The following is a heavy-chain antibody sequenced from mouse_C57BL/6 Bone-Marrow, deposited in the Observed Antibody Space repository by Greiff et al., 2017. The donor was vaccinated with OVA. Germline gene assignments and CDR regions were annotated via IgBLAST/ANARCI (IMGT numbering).Heavy chain of an antibody. Sequence: QVQLQQPGAELVKPGASVKMSCKASGYTFTSYWITWVKQRPGQGLEWIGDIYPGSGSTNYNEKFKSKATLTVDTSSSTAYMQLSSLTSEDSAVYYCARFYDGYYVGAMDYWGQGTSVTVSS. CDR3: ARFYDGYYVGAMDY. V-gene: IGHV1-55*01. CDR1: GYTFTSYW. CDR2: IYPGSGST. J-gene: IGHJ4*01. D-gene: IGHD2-3*01.